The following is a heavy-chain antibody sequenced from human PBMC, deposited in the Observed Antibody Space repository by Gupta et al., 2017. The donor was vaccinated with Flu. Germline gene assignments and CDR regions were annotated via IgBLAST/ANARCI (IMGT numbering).Heavy chain of an antibody. CDR1: GFDLNNYY. V-gene: IGHV3-74*01. D-gene: IGHD2/OR15-2a*01. Sequence: GESGGGLVQPGGSLRLSCAASGFDLNNYYMHWVRQAPGKGLMWVSRISADGSGPIYADSVKGRFTISRDNARNSLYLQMNSLTAEDTAVYYCTRVWDGTTGKFDSWGQGTLVTVSS. CDR3: TRVWDGTTGKFDS. CDR2: ISADGSGP. J-gene: IGHJ4*02.